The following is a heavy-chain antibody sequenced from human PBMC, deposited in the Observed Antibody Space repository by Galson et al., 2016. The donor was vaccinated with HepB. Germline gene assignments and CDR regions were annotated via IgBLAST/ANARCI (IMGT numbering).Heavy chain of an antibody. Sequence: SLRLSCAASRFTFINSWMSWVRQAPGKGLEWVANIKQDGSEKYYVDSVKGRFPISRGNAKNSLFLQMNGLRAEDTAVYYCARALSSSGWTYWYFDLWGRGTLVTVSS. CDR2: IKQDGSEK. CDR1: RFTFINSW. D-gene: IGHD6-19*01. V-gene: IGHV3-7*03. CDR3: ARALSSSGWTYWYFDL. J-gene: IGHJ2*01.